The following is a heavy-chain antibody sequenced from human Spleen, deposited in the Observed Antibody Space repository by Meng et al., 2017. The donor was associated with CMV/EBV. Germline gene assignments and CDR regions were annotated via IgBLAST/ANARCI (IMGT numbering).Heavy chain of an antibody. Sequence: GESLKISCAASGFTFSSYAMSWVRQAPGKGLEGVSVIYSGGSSTYYADSVKGRFTISRDNSKNTLYLQMNSLRAEDTAVYYCAKAAGSSGWYPFDYWGQGTLVTVSS. CDR1: GFTFSSYA. CDR3: AKAAGSSGWYPFDY. J-gene: IGHJ4*02. D-gene: IGHD6-19*01. V-gene: IGHV3-23*03. CDR2: IYSGGSST.